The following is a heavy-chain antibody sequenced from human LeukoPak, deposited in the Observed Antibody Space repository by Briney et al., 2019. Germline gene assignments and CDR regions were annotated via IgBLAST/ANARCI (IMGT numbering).Heavy chain of an antibody. D-gene: IGHD3-10*01. Sequence: GGSLRLSCTVSGFTFSNYWMHWARHAPGKGLVWVSRIRGDGGDTNYADSVKGRFTVSRDNAKNTLYLQMNSLTTEDTAVYFCARDRVLGSGSSDYWGQGTLVTVSS. CDR3: ARDRVLGSGSSDY. CDR2: IRGDGGDT. J-gene: IGHJ4*02. V-gene: IGHV3-74*01. CDR1: GFTFSNYW.